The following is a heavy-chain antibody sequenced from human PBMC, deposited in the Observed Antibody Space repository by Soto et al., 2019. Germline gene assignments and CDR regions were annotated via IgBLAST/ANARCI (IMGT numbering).Heavy chain of an antibody. CDR2: IYYSGST. D-gene: IGHD3-3*01. V-gene: IGHV4-39*01. Sequence: SETLSLTCTVSGGSISSNNYYWGWIRQPPGKGLEWIGSIYYSGSTYYNQSLKSQVTKSVDTSKNKFSMKLSSVAAADTSVYYCARRGFLEWLLSQTAFDYWGQGTLVTVSS. CDR3: ARRGFLEWLLSQTAFDY. CDR1: GGSISSNNYY. J-gene: IGHJ4*02.